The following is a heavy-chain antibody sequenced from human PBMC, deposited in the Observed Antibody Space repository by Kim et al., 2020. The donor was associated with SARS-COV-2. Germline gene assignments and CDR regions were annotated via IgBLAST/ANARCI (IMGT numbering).Heavy chain of an antibody. CDR1: GYTFTSYA. Sequence: ASVKVSCKASGYTFTSYAMHWVRQAPGQRLEWMGWINAGNGNTKYSQKFQGRVTITRDTSASTAYMELSSLRSEDTAVYYCARAFGVYYYGSGRAPFESWGQGTLVTVSS. CDR3: ARAFGVYYYGSGRAPFES. J-gene: IGHJ4*02. CDR2: INAGNGNT. D-gene: IGHD3-10*01. V-gene: IGHV1-3*01.